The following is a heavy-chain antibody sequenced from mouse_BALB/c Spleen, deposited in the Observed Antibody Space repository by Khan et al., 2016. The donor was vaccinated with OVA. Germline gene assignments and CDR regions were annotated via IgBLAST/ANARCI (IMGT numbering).Heavy chain of an antibody. CDR1: GFSLTSYG. J-gene: IGHJ3*01. D-gene: IGHD2-14*01. CDR2: IWSGGST. V-gene: IGHV2-2*02. Sequence: VELVESGPGLVQPSQSLSITCTVSGFSLTSYGVHWVRQSPGKGLEWLGVIWSGGSTDYNAAFISRLSISKDNSKSQVFFKMNSLQAKDTAIYYCARLGRYDAYWGQGTLVTVSA. CDR3: ARLGRYDAY.